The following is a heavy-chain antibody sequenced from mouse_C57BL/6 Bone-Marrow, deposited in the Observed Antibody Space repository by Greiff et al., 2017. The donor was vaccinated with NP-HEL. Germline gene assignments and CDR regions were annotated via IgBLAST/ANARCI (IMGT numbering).Heavy chain of an antibody. Sequence: QVQLQQPGAELVKPGASVKLSCKASGYTFTSYWMHWVKQRPGQGLEWIGMIHPNRGSPNYHEKFKSKAKLTVVTSSSTTYMQLSCLTSEYSAVYYCARCGGYDVVYYAMDYWGQGTSVTVSS. D-gene: IGHD2-2*01. CDR1: GYTFTSYW. J-gene: IGHJ4*01. V-gene: IGHV1-64*01. CDR3: ARCGGYDVVYYAMDY. CDR2: IHPNRGSP.